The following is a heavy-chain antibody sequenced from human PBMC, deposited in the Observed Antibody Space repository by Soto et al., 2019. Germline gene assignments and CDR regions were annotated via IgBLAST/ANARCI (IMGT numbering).Heavy chain of an antibody. Sequence: LRLSCAASGFTVSSNYMSWVRQAPGKGLEWVSVIYSGGSTYYADSVNGRFTISRDNSKNTLYLQMNSLRAEDTAVYYCARYSGSWYYFDYWGQGTLVTVSS. CDR2: IYSGGST. V-gene: IGHV3-66*01. D-gene: IGHD1-26*01. CDR3: ARYSGSWYYFDY. J-gene: IGHJ4*02. CDR1: GFTVSSNY.